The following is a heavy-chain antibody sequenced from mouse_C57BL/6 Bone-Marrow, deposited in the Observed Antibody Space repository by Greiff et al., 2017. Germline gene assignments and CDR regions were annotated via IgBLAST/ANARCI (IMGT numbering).Heavy chain of an antibody. CDR1: GYTFTSYG. Sequence: QVQLKQSGAELARPGASVKLSCKASGYTFTSYGISWVKQRTGQGLEWIGELYPRSGNTYYNEKFKGKATLTADKSASTAYMELRSLTSEDSAVYFCASSYYSNYPWFAYWGQGTLVTVSA. CDR2: LYPRSGNT. D-gene: IGHD2-5*01. V-gene: IGHV1-81*01. J-gene: IGHJ3*01. CDR3: ASSYYSNYPWFAY.